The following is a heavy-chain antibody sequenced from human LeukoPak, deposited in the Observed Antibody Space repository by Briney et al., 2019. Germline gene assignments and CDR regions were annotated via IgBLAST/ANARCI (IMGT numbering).Heavy chain of an antibody. Sequence: GGSLRLSCGASGFTFSNYGMLWVCQAPGKGLDWVAFIRYDGNNKLYADSVKGRFTISGDNSKNTLYLHINSLRAEDTAVYYCVKDNPLDYWGQGTLVIVSS. CDR3: VKDNPLDY. CDR1: GFTFSNYG. CDR2: IRYDGNNK. D-gene: IGHD1-14*01. V-gene: IGHV3-30*02. J-gene: IGHJ4*02.